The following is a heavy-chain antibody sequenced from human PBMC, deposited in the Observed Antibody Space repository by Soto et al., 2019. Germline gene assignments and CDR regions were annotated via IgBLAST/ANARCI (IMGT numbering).Heavy chain of an antibody. D-gene: IGHD2-2*03. CDR1: GLTFSTYA. CDR3: AKASGYCSSTSCPPSDAFDI. CDR2: IGGSGTGGRT. J-gene: IGHJ3*02. V-gene: IGHV3-23*01. Sequence: GGSLRLSCTASGLTFSTYAMSWVRQAPGKGLEWVSAIGGSGTGGRTYYADSVKGRFTISRDNSKNTVYLQMNSLRADDTAVYYCAKASGYCSSTSCPPSDAFDIWGQGTMVTVSS.